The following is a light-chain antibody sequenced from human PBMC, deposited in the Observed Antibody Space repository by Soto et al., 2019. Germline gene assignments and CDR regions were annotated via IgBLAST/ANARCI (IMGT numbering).Light chain of an antibody. CDR2: EDN. CDR1: SGSIASNY. J-gene: IGLJ2*01. Sequence: NFMLTQPHSVSEYPGKTVTISCTRRSGSIASNYVQWYQQRPGSAPTTVIYEDNQRPSGVPDRFSGSIDSSSNSASLTISGLKTEDEADYYCQSYDSSNHEVVFGGGTKLTVL. V-gene: IGLV6-57*04. CDR3: QSYDSSNHEVV.